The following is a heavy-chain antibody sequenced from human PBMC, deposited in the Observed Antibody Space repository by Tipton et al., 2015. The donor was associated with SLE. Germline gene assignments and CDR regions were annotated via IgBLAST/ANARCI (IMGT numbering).Heavy chain of an antibody. V-gene: IGHV4-61*02. CDR1: GGSISSGSYY. D-gene: IGHD7-27*01. CDR2: IHTTGST. Sequence: LRLSCTVSGGSISSGSYYWGWIRQPAGKGLEWIGRIHTTGSTNYNSSLKSRVTISIDTSKTQFSLQLNSVTAADTAVYYCVRENWGLDYWGQGTVVTVSS. J-gene: IGHJ4*02. CDR3: VRENWGLDY.